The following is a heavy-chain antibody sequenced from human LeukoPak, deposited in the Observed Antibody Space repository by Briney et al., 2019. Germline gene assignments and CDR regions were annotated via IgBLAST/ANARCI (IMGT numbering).Heavy chain of an antibody. V-gene: IGHV4-61*05. CDR2: IYYSGST. Sequence: PSETLSLTCTVSGGSISSSSYYWGWIRQPPGKGLEWIGYIYYSGSTNYNPSLKSRVSISVDTSKNQFSLKLSSVTAADTAVYYCARHDGAADAFDIWGQGTMVTVSS. CDR1: GGSISSSSYY. J-gene: IGHJ3*02. D-gene: IGHD2-15*01. CDR3: ARHDGAADAFDI.